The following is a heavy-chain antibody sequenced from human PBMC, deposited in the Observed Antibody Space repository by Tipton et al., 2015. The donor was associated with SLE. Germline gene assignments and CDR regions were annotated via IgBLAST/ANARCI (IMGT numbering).Heavy chain of an antibody. Sequence: SLRLSCAASGFTFSNYAMSWVRQAPGKGLEWVSVIYTDDRTYYADSVKGRFTISRDNSKNTLYLQMNSLRPEDTAVYYCAKRKWDSNSSCHPFDYWGQGTLVTVSS. CDR2: IYTDDRT. J-gene: IGHJ4*02. D-gene: IGHD6-13*01. V-gene: IGHV3-23*03. CDR1: GFTFSNYA. CDR3: AKRKWDSNSSCHPFDY.